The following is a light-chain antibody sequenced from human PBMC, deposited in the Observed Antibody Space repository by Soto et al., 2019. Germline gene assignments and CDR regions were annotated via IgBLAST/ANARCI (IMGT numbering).Light chain of an antibody. Sequence: DLQMTQSPSTLSASVGDRVTITCRANQSISNWLAWYQQRPGKAPNLLIYDASSLQSGVPSRFSGSGYGREFTLTISNLQPDDFATYYCQQYNSSPPTFGGGTKVEIK. CDR2: DAS. J-gene: IGKJ4*01. CDR1: QSISNW. V-gene: IGKV1-5*01. CDR3: QQYNSSPPT.